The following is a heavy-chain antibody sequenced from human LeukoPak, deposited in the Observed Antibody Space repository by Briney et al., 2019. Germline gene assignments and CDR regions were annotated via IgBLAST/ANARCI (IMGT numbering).Heavy chain of an antibody. CDR1: GGSFSGYY. Sequence: PSETLSLTCAVYGGSFSGYYWSWIRQPPGKGLEWIGEINHSGSTNYNPSLKSRVTISVDTSKNQFSLKLSSVTAADTAVYYCARLANIAAAGEGDFDYWGQGTLVTVSS. J-gene: IGHJ4*02. CDR2: INHSGST. D-gene: IGHD6-13*01. CDR3: ARLANIAAAGEGDFDY. V-gene: IGHV4-34*01.